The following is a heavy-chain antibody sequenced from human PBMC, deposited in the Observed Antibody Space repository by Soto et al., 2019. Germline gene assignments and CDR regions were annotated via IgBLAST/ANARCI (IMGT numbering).Heavy chain of an antibody. CDR2: ISYDGSNK. CDR1: GFTFSRHT. J-gene: IGHJ4*02. Sequence: SLRLSCAASGFTFSRHTMHWVRQAPGKGLEWVASISYDGSNKYYADSVKGRFTISRDNSKNTLSVQMDSLRAEDTAVYYCARDRLRLGELSLLEYFDYCGQGTLVTVSS. CDR3: ARDRLRLGELSLLEYFDY. V-gene: IGHV3-30*04. D-gene: IGHD3-16*02.